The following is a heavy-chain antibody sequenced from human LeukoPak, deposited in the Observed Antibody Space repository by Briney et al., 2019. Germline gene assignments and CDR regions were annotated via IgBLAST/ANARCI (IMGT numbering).Heavy chain of an antibody. CDR2: IYHSGST. D-gene: IGHD3-22*01. CDR3: ARDESVQVSSGYQLFDY. J-gene: IGHJ4*02. Sequence: SQTLSLTCAVSGGSISSGGYSWSWIRQPPGKGLEWIGYIYHSGSTYYNPSLKSRVTISVDRSKNQFSLKLSSVTAADTAVYYCARDESVQVSSGYQLFDYWGQGTLVTVSS. V-gene: IGHV4-30-2*01. CDR1: GGSISSGGYS.